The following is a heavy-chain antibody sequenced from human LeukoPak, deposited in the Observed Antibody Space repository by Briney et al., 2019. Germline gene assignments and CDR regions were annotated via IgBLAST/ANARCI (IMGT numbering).Heavy chain of an antibody. Sequence: GGSLRLSCAASGFTFSGSAMHWVRQASGKGLEWVGRIRSKANSYATAYAASVKGRFTISRDDSKNTAYLQMNSLKTEDTAVYYCTRLGTMVRGVIIESYSDYWGQGTLVTVSS. D-gene: IGHD3-10*01. CDR2: IRSKANSYAT. CDR1: GFTFSGSA. J-gene: IGHJ4*02. V-gene: IGHV3-73*01. CDR3: TRLGTMVRGVIIESYSDY.